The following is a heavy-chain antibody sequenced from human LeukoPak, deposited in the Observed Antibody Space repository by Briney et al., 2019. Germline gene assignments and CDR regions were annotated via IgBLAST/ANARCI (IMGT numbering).Heavy chain of an antibody. D-gene: IGHD6-19*01. CDR2: IKQDGSEK. CDR3: ARAPPVAAFDY. CDR1: GLTFDDYG. V-gene: IGHV3-7*01. Sequence: GGSLRLSCAAPGLTFDDYGMSWVRQAPGKGLEWVANIKQDGSEKYYVDSVKGRFTISRDNAKNSLYLQMNSLSAEDTAVYYCARAPPVAAFDYWGQGTLVTVSS. J-gene: IGHJ4*02.